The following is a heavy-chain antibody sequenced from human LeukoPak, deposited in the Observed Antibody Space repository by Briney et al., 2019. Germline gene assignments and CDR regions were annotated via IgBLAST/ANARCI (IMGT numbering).Heavy chain of an antibody. Sequence: SETLSLTCTVSGGYISSSSYYWGWIRQPPGKRLEWIGSIYYSGSTYYNPSLKSRVTISVDTSKNQFSLKLSSVTAADTAVYYCARVHYYYYYYMDVWGKGTTVTVSS. CDR1: GGYISSSSYY. CDR2: IYYSGST. CDR3: ARVHYYYYYYMDV. J-gene: IGHJ6*03. V-gene: IGHV4-39*07.